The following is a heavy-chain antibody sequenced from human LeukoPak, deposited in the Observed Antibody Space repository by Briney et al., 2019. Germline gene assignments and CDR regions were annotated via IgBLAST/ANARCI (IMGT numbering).Heavy chain of an antibody. J-gene: IGHJ6*03. CDR3: AADHCSSTSCYTRNYYYYMDV. Sequence: ASVKVSCKASGYTFTSYGISWVRQAPGQGLEWMGWISAYNGNTNYAQNLWGRVTMTTDTSTSTAYMELRSLRSDDTAVYYCAADHCSSTSCYTRNYYYYMDVWGKGTTVTVSS. V-gene: IGHV1-18*01. D-gene: IGHD2-2*02. CDR1: GYTFTSYG. CDR2: ISAYNGNT.